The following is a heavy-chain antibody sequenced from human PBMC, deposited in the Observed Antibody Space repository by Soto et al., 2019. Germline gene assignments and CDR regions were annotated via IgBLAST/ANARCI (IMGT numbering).Heavy chain of an antibody. Sequence: QVQLVQSGAEVKKPGSSVKVSCKASGGTFSSYAISWVRQAPGHGLEWMGGIIPISGTANYAQKFQGRVTITADESTSTAYMELRSLRSEDTAVYYCASSQGSSTSLEIYYYYYYGMDVWGQGTTVTVSS. CDR1: GGTFSSYA. V-gene: IGHV1-69*01. CDR3: ASSQGSSTSLEIYYYYYYGMDV. J-gene: IGHJ6*02. CDR2: IIPISGTA. D-gene: IGHD2-2*01.